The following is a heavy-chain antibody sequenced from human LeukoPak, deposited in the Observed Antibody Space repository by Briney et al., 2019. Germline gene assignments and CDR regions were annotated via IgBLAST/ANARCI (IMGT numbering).Heavy chain of an antibody. V-gene: IGHV3-74*01. CDR1: GFTFSYYW. D-gene: IGHD6-6*01. J-gene: IGHJ3*02. Sequence: GGSLRLSRAASGFTFSYYWMHWVRQAPGKGLVWVSRIKSDGSSTSYAGSVKGRFTISRDNAKNTLYLQMNSLRAEDTAVYYCARGLKGEYSSSSGDAFDIWGQGTMVTVSS. CDR3: ARGLKGEYSSSSGDAFDI. CDR2: IKSDGSST.